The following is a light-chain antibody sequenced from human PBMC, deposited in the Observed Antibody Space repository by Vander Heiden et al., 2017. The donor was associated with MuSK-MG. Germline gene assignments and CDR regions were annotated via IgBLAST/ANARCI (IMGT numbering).Light chain of an antibody. V-gene: IGKV3-15*01. Sequence: PGERATLSCRASQSVSSNLAWYQQKPGQAPRLRIYGASTRATGIPARFSGSGSGTEFTLTISSLQSEDFAVYYCQQYNNWPLYTFGQGTKLEIK. CDR2: GAS. CDR1: QSVSSN. J-gene: IGKJ2*01. CDR3: QQYNNWPLYT.